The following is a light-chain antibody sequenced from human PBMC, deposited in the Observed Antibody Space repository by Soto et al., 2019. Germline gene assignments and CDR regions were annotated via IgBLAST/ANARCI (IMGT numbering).Light chain of an antibody. J-gene: IGKJ4*02. CDR1: QSVSSN. V-gene: IGKV3-15*01. Sequence: EIAVTNSQVIFSVSPCERAALSSRASQSVSSNVAWYQQKPGQAPRLLIYGASTRATGIPVRFSGSGSGTEFTLTISSLQSEDFAVYYCQQCSEWPPTFGEGTKVDIK. CDR3: QQCSEWPPT. CDR2: GAS.